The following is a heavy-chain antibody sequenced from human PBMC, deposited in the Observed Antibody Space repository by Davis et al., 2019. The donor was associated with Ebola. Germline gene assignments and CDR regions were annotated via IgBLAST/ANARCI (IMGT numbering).Heavy chain of an antibody. CDR2: INHSGST. CDR3: ARGPSIAGFDP. J-gene: IGHJ5*02. D-gene: IGHD6-6*01. V-gene: IGHV4-34*01. Sequence: SETLSLTCAVYGGSFSGYYWSWIRQPPGKGLEWIGEINHSGSTNYNPPLKSRVTISVDTSKNQFSLKLSSVTAADTAVYYCARGPSIAGFDPWGQGTLVTVSS. CDR1: GGSFSGYY.